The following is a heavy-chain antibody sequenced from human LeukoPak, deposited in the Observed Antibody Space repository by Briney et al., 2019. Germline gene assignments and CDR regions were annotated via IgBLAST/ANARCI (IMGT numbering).Heavy chain of an antibody. J-gene: IGHJ6*03. V-gene: IGHV4-59*01. CDR2: IYYSGST. Sequence: SETLSLTCTVSGGSISSYYWSWLRQPPGNGLEWFGYIYYSGSTNYNPSLKSRVTISVDTSKNQFSLKLNSVTAADTAVYYCARGQQLDYYYMDVWGKGTTVTVSS. CDR3: ARGQQLDYYYMDV. D-gene: IGHD6-13*01. CDR1: GGSISSYY.